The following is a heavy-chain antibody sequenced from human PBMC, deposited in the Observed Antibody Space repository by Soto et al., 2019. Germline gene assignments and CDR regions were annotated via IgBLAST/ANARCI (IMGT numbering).Heavy chain of an antibody. D-gene: IGHD5-12*01. CDR3: ARDSGYHRRYFVL. V-gene: IGHV1-69*04. CDR2: IITVLGIA. CDR1: GGTFSSYS. J-gene: IGHJ2*01. Sequence: QVQLVQSGAEVKKPGSSVKVSCKASGGTFSSYSISWVRQAPGQGLEWMGRIITVLGIANYAQKIQRIPTITADKSTSTAYMELSSLRSEDTAVYYCARDSGYHRRYFVLWCRGTLVTVSS.